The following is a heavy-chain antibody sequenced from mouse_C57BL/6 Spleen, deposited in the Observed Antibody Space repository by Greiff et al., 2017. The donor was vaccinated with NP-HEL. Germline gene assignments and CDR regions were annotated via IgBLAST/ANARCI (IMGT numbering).Heavy chain of an antibody. Sequence: EVMLVESGAELVRPGASVKLSCTASGFNIKDYYMHWVKQRPDQGLEWIGRIDPEDGDTEYAPKFQGKATMTADTSSNTAYLQLSSLTSEDTAVYYCTTDYYGSSPFAYWGQGTLVTVSA. CDR3: TTDYYGSSPFAY. CDR2: IDPEDGDT. V-gene: IGHV14-1*01. CDR1: GFNIKDYY. J-gene: IGHJ3*01. D-gene: IGHD1-1*01.